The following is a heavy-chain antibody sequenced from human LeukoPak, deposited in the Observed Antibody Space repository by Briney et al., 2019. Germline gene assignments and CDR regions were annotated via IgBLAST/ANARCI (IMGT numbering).Heavy chain of an antibody. D-gene: IGHD3-10*01. Sequence: GRSLRFSSAASRFIFGNYARHWVRQAPGKGLEGVAAISYHGRNIYYADSVKGRFIISRDNSENTLYLQMSSLTTEDTAMYYCAKGRGSYNALDIWGQGTVVTVSS. CDR3: AKGRGSYNALDI. CDR2: ISYHGRNI. J-gene: IGHJ3*02. V-gene: IGHV3-30-3*01. CDR1: RFIFGNYA.